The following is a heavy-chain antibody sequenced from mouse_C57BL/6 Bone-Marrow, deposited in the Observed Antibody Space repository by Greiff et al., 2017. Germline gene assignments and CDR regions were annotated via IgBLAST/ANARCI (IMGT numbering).Heavy chain of an antibody. CDR1: GYTFTSYW. D-gene: IGHD2-3*01. CDR3: ARERAYDGYPYYAMDY. V-gene: IGHV1-53*01. CDR2: INPSNGGT. Sequence: QVQLQQPGTELVKPGASVKLSCKASGYTFTSYWMHWVKQRPGQGLEWIGNINPSNGGTNYNEKFKSKATLTVDKSSSTAYMQLSSLTSEDSAVYYCARERAYDGYPYYAMDYWGQGTSVTVSS. J-gene: IGHJ4*01.